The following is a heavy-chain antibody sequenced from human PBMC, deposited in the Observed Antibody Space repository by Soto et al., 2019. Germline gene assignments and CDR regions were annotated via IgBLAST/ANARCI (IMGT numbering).Heavy chain of an antibody. CDR1: GGTFSSYA. CDR2: IIPIFGTA. D-gene: IGHD3-16*01. V-gene: IGHV1-69*06. CDR3: ARGVMAHVFDY. J-gene: IGHJ4*02. Sequence: SVKVSCKASGGTFSSYAISWVRQAPGQGLEWMGGIIPIFGTANYAQKSQGRVTITADKSTSTAYMELSSLRSEDTAVYYCARGVMAHVFDYWGQGTLVTVSS.